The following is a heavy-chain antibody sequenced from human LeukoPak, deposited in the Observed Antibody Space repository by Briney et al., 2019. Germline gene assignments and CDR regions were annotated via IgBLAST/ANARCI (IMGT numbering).Heavy chain of an antibody. J-gene: IGHJ2*01. CDR3: AGRWLLQPRYFDL. CDR2: TSAYNGNT. CDR1: GYTFTSYG. Sequence: ASVKVSCKASGYTFTSYGISWVRQAPGQGLEWMGWTSAYNGNTNYAQKLQGRVTMTTDTSTSTAYMELGSLRAEDTAVYYCAGRWLLQPRYFDLWGRGTLVSVSS. D-gene: IGHD5-24*01. V-gene: IGHV1-18*01.